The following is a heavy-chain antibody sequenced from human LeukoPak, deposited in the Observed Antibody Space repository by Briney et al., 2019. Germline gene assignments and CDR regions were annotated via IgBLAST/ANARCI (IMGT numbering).Heavy chain of an antibody. V-gene: IGHV3-30*02. CDR3: AKDRVGDGDYVGDFDH. D-gene: IGHD4-17*01. Sequence: PGGSLRLSCAASGFTFSSYGMHGVRQAPARGLGGVAFIRYDGTNKYYADSVKGRFTISRDNSKNTLYLQINSLRAEDTAVYYCAKDRVGDGDYVGDFDHWGQGTLVTVSS. CDR1: GFTFSSYG. CDR2: IRYDGTNK. J-gene: IGHJ4*02.